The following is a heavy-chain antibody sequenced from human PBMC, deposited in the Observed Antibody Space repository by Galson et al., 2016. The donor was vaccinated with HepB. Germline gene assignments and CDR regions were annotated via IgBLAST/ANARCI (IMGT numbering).Heavy chain of an antibody. J-gene: IGHJ5*02. Sequence: SETLSLTCTVSGGSISSSYWSWIRQSPGKGLEWIGYIYNSGNMNYNPSLKSRVSISVDTSKNQFSLRLSSVTAADTAIYYCATGGFDGGGFDPWGQGALVTVSS. D-gene: IGHD3-16*01. CDR3: ATGGFDGGGFDP. CDR2: IYNSGNM. V-gene: IGHV4-59*13. CDR1: GGSISSSY.